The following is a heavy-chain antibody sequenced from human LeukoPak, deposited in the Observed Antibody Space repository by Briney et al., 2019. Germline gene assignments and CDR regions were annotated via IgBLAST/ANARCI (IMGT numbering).Heavy chain of an antibody. CDR1: GGSISSGSYY. CDR3: ARHISSTSPNWFDP. Sequence: SETLSLTCTVSGGSISSGSYYWSWIRQPAGKGLEWIGRIYTSGSTNYNPSLKSRVTISVDTSKNQFSLKLSSVTAADTAVYYCARHISSTSPNWFDPWGQGTLVTVSS. V-gene: IGHV4-61*02. J-gene: IGHJ5*02. CDR2: IYTSGST. D-gene: IGHD2-2*01.